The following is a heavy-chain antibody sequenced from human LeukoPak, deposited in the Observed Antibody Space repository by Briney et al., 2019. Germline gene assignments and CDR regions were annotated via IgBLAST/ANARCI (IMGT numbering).Heavy chain of an antibody. CDR2: INVANGDT. J-gene: IGHJ4*02. CDR3: ARKGYFASGSYHFDY. Sequence: ASVKVSCKASGTGFPMHWVRQAPGQRLEWMGWINVANGDTGYSREFLGRGPLTRDTSASTVYMELRSLSSEDTAVYYCARKGYFASGSYHFDYWGQGTLVPLSS. V-gene: IGHV1-3*01. CDR1: GTGFP. D-gene: IGHD3-10*01.